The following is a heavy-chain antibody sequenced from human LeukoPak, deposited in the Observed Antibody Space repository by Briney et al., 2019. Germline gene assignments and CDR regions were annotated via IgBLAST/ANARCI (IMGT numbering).Heavy chain of an antibody. J-gene: IGHJ3*02. CDR3: ARLKMTTVTTGAFDI. Sequence: GGSLRLSCAASGFTFSSYAMHWVRQAPGKGLEWVAVISYDGSNKYYADSVKGRFTISRDNSKNSLYLQMNRLRAEDTAVYYCARLKMTTVTTGAFDIWGQGTMVTVSS. V-gene: IGHV3-30*04. CDR1: GFTFSSYA. CDR2: ISYDGSNK. D-gene: IGHD4-17*01.